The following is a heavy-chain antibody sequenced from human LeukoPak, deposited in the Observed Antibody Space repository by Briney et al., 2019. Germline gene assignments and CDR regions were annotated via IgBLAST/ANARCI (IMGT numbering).Heavy chain of an antibody. J-gene: IGHJ3*02. D-gene: IGHD5-18*01. Sequence: GGSLRLSCAASGFTVSSNYMSWGRQAPGKVLEWVSVIYSGVSAYYSDSVKGRFTISRDNSNNTLYLQMHSLRAEDTAVYYCARDGRDSYGAFDIWGQGTMVSVSS. CDR3: ARDGRDSYGAFDI. CDR2: IYSGVSA. CDR1: GFTVSSNY. V-gene: IGHV3-53*01.